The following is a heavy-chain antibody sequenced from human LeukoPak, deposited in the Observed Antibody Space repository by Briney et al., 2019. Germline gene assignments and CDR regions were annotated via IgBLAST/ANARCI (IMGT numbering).Heavy chain of an antibody. CDR3: ACTSIAARPVDY. CDR2: ISSSSSYI. D-gene: IGHD6-6*01. V-gene: IGHV3-21*01. CDR1: GFTFSSYS. Sequence: PGGSLRLSCAASGFTFSSYSMNWVRQAPGKGLEWVSSISSSSSYIYYADSVKGRFTISRDNAKNSLYLQMNSLRAEDTAVYYCACTSIAARPVDYWGQGTLVTVSS. J-gene: IGHJ4*02.